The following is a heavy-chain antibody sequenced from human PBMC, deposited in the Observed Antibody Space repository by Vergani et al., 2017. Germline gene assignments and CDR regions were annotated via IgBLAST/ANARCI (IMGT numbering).Heavy chain of an antibody. Sequence: QLQLQESGPGLVKPSETLSLTCTVSGGSISSSSYYWGWIRQPPGKGLEWIGSIYYSGSTYYNPSLKSRVTISVDTSKNQFSLKLSSVTAADTAVYDCGGGVLGSAPIDYWGQGTLVTVSS. CDR2: IYYSGST. J-gene: IGHJ4*02. CDR3: GGGVLGSAPIDY. V-gene: IGHV4-39*07. D-gene: IGHD3-16*01. CDR1: GGSISSSSYY.